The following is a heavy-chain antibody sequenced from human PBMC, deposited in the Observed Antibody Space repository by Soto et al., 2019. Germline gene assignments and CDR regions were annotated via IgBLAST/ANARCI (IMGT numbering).Heavy chain of an antibody. D-gene: IGHD2-2*01. CDR3: ASRVPPYCSSTSCYDFGFDP. J-gene: IGHJ5*02. CDR1: GYTFTSYD. Sequence: QVQLVQSGAEVKKPGASVKVSCKASGYTFTSYDINWVRQATGQGLEWMGWMNPNSGNTGYAQKFQGRVTMTRNTSISTAYMELSSLRSEDTAVYYCASRVPPYCSSTSCYDFGFDPWGQGTLVTVSS. CDR2: MNPNSGNT. V-gene: IGHV1-8*01.